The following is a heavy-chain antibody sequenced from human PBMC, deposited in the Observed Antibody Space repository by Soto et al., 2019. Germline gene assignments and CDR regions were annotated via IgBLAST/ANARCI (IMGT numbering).Heavy chain of an antibody. J-gene: IGHJ4*02. CDR3: AKDLHGSGWSFDQ. CDR1: GCTFSTQA. V-gene: IGHV3-23*01. CDR2: LISSGESP. D-gene: IGHD6-19*01. Sequence: PGGSLSLSCSASGCTFSTQAMAWVRHAPGKGLEWVSALISSGESPDYADSVKGRFTISRDNSKNTLYLQMNSLRADDTAVYYCAKDLHGSGWSFDQWGQGTVVTVSS.